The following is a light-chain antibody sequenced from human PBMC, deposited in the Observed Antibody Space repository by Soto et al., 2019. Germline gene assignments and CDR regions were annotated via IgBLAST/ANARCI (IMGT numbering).Light chain of an antibody. CDR3: LQNYNYPWT. CDR1: QGIRND. V-gene: IGKV1-6*01. J-gene: IGKJ1*01. CDR2: AAS. Sequence: AIQMTQSPSSLSASVGDRVTITCRASQGIRNDVAWYQQKPGKAPKFLIYAASNLESGVPSRFSCSGSGTDFTLTISSLQPEDFATYYCLQNYNYPWTFGQGTKVEIK.